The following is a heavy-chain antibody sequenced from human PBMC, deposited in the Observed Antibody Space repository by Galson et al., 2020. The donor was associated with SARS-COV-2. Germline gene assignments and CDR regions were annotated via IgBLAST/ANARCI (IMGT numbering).Heavy chain of an antibody. V-gene: IGHV4-59*01. J-gene: IGHJ4*02. Sequence: SETLSLTCSVSGGSISSYFWSWIRQPPGKGLEFIGYFYDRGSTNYNPSLKSRVTISADTSRSQLSLRLSSVTAADTAVYYCAATYYYNSVGYFFWGQGTLVTVSS. D-gene: IGHD3-22*01. CDR1: GGSISSYF. CDR2: FYDRGST. CDR3: AATYYYNSVGYFF.